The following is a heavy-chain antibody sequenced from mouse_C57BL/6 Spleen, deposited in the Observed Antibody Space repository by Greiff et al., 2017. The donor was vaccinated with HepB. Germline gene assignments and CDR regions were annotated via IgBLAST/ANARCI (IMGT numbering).Heavy chain of an antibody. D-gene: IGHD1-2*01. Sequence: DVQLQESGPGLVKPSQSLSLTCSVTGYSITSGYYWNWIRQFPGNKLEWMGYISYDGSNNYNPSLKNRISITRDTSKNQFFLKLNSVTTEDTATYYCARNNGRNWYFDVWGTGTTVTVSS. V-gene: IGHV3-6*01. CDR3: ARNNGRNWYFDV. CDR1: GYSITSGYY. CDR2: ISYDGSN. J-gene: IGHJ1*03.